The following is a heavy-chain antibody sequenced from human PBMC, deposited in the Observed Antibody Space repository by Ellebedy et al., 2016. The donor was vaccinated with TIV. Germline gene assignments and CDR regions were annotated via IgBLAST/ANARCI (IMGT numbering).Heavy chain of an antibody. CDR2: LTDTDHGT. D-gene: IGHD4-11*01. V-gene: IGHV3-23*01. CDR3: AKGAYNNHYYGMDV. CDR1: GFTFSSYW. Sequence: GESLKISXAASGFTFSSYWMHWVRQAPGKGLEWVAALTDTDHGTHYADSVKGRFIISRDISKNTLFLQMNSLRPEDTAVYYCAKGAYNNHYYGMDVWGQGTTVTVSS. J-gene: IGHJ6*02.